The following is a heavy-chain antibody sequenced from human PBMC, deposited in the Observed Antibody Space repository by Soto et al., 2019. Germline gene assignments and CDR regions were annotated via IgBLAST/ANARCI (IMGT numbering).Heavy chain of an antibody. CDR2: IYYSGST. J-gene: IGHJ1*01. CDR1: GDSISSRSYY. D-gene: IGHD2-21*02. CDR3: ARQRNSVVTQAYFSV. Sequence: SETLSLTCTVTGDSISSRSYYWGWIRQPPGKGLEWIGSIYYSGSTYNNPSLRSRVSMSIDTSKDQFSLKLKSVTAADTALYFCARQRNSVVTQAYFSVWGPGSLVTVSS. V-gene: IGHV4-39*01.